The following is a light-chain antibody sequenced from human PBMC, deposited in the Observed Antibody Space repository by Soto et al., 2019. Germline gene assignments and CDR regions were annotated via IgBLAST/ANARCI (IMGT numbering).Light chain of an antibody. CDR2: DAS. CDR3: QQRYSTPVT. CDR1: QSVSSSY. J-gene: IGKJ2*01. V-gene: IGKV3D-20*02. Sequence: EIVLTQSPGTLSLSPGERATLSCRASQSVSSSYLAWYQQKPGQAPRLLIFDASRRATGIPDRFSGSGSGTDFTLTISRLEPEDFATYYCQQRYSTPVTLGQGTKLEIK.